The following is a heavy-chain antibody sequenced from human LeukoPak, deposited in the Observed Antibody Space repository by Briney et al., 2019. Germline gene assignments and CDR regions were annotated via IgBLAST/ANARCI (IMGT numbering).Heavy chain of an antibody. CDR1: GGSIRNYF. CDR2: FYYSDST. D-gene: IGHD6-19*01. CDR3: ARVVAVAGRRTFDY. V-gene: IGHV4-59*08. J-gene: IGHJ4*02. Sequence: SETLSLTCTVSGGSIRNYFWSWIRQPPGKGLESIAYFYYSDSTNYNPSLKSRLSVSVDTSKNQFSLKLSSVTAADTAVYYCARVVAVAGRRTFDYWGQGTLVTVSS.